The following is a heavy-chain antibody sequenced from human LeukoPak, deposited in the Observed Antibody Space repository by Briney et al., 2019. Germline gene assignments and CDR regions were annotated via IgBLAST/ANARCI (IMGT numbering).Heavy chain of an antibody. J-gene: IGHJ4*02. CDR2: IHSTGST. CDR3: ARVARDGYLAYYFDY. D-gene: IGHD5-24*01. Sequence: SETLALTCAVSGGSLSTYYWSWIRQPPRTGPEWTAYIHSTGSTHYHPSLKSRVTISAHTSKNQFSLTLRLVTAADTAVYYCARVARDGYLAYYFDYWGQGILVTVSS. V-gene: IGHV4-59*01. CDR1: GGSLSTYY.